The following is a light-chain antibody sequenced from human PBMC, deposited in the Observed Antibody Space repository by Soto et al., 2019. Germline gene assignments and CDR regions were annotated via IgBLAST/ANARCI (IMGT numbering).Light chain of an antibody. CDR2: EVS. Sequence: DIVMTQTPISLSVTPGQPTSISCKSSQSLLHSDGKTYLSWYLQKPGQPPQLLISEVSNRFSGVPERFRGSGSGTDFTLKISRVEADDVGVYYCMQSLELPRTFGQGTKVEIK. J-gene: IGKJ1*01. CDR1: QSLLHSDGKTY. V-gene: IGKV2D-29*01. CDR3: MQSLELPRT.